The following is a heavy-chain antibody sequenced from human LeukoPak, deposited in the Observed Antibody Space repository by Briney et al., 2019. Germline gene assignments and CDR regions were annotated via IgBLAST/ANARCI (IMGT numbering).Heavy chain of an antibody. J-gene: IGHJ4*02. Sequence: KPSETLSLTCTVSGGSISSSSYYWGWIRQPPGKGLEWIGSIYYSGSTYYNPSLKSRVTISVDTSKNQFSLKLSSVTAADTAVYYCARLGWGIVGATPYFDYWGQGTPVTVSS. CDR1: GGSISSSSYY. CDR3: ARLGWGIVGATPYFDY. CDR2: IYYSGST. V-gene: IGHV4-39*01. D-gene: IGHD1-26*01.